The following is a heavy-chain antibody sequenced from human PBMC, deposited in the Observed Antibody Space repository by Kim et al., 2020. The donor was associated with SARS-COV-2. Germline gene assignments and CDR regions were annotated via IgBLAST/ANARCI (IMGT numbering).Heavy chain of an antibody. CDR1: GFTFSSYG. V-gene: IGHV3-30*18. CDR2: ISYDGSNK. D-gene: IGHD2-2*01. Sequence: GGSLRLSCAASGFTFSSYGMHWVRQAPGKGLEWVAVISYDGSNKYYADSVKGRFTISRDNSKNTLYLQMNSLRAEDTAVYYCAKDLGDIVVVPAAGFDYWGQGTLVTVSS. J-gene: IGHJ4*02. CDR3: AKDLGDIVVVPAAGFDY.